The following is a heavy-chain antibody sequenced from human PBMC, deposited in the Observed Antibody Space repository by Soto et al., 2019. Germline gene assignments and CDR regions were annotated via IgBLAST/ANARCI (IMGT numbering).Heavy chain of an antibody. Sequence: ASVKVSCTASGYTFTSYGISWVRQVPGQGLEWMGWISAYNGNTNYAQKLQGRVTMTTDTSTSTAYMELRSLRSDDTAVYYCARESDNYGSTPGWFDPWGQGTLVTVSS. D-gene: IGHD3-22*01. V-gene: IGHV1-18*04. J-gene: IGHJ5*02. CDR3: ARESDNYGSTPGWFDP. CDR1: GYTFTSYG. CDR2: ISAYNGNT.